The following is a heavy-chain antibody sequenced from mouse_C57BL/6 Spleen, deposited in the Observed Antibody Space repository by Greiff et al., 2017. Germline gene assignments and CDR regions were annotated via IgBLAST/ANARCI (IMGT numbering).Heavy chain of an antibody. CDR2: IDPSDSYT. V-gene: IGHV1-69*01. CDR1: GYTFTSYW. Sequence: QVHVKQPGAELVMPGASVKLSCKASGYTFTSYWMHWVKQRPGQGLEWIGEIDPSDSYTNYNQKFKGKSTWTVDKSSSTAYMQLSSLTSEDSAVYYCARRFDYVFDYWGQGTTLTVSS. D-gene: IGHD2-4*01. J-gene: IGHJ2*01. CDR3: ARRFDYVFDY.